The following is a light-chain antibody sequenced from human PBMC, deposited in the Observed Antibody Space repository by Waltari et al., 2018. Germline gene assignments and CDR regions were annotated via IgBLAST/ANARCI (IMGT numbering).Light chain of an antibody. V-gene: IGKV3-11*01. J-gene: IGKJ2*01. CDR2: NAS. CDR1: QSVSSY. Sequence: EIVLTQSPATLSLFPGERATLSCRASQSVSSYLAWYQQKPGQAPRLLIYNASNRPTGIPGRFSGSGSGTDFTLTISSLEPEDFAVYYCRQRSNWPYTFGQGTKLEIK. CDR3: RQRSNWPYT.